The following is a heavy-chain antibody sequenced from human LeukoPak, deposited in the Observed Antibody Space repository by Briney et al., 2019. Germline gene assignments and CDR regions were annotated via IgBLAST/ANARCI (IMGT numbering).Heavy chain of an antibody. CDR2: ISSSSSYI. V-gene: IGHV3-21*01. Sequence: GGSLRLSCAASGFTFSSYSMNWVRQAPGKGLEWVSSISSSSSYIYYADSVKGRFTISRDNAKNSLYLQMNSLRAEDTAVYYCARANSPRPGYSSIYRPYYYYYMDVWGKGTTVTVSS. CDR1: GFTFSSYS. J-gene: IGHJ6*03. D-gene: IGHD6-13*01. CDR3: ARANSPRPGYSSIYRPYYYYYMDV.